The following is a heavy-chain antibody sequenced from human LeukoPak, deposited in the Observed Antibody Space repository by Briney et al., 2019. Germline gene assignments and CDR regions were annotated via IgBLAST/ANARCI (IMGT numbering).Heavy chain of an antibody. CDR2: IYYSGST. D-gene: IGHD1-7*01. J-gene: IGHJ4*02. V-gene: IGHV4-39*01. Sequence: SEALSLTCTVSGGSISSSSYYWGWIRQPPGKGLEWIGSIYYSGSTYYNPSLKSRVTISVDTSKNQFSLKLSSVTAADTAVYYCARLGTGTIDYWGQGTLVTVSS. CDR1: GGSISSSSYY. CDR3: ARLGTGTIDY.